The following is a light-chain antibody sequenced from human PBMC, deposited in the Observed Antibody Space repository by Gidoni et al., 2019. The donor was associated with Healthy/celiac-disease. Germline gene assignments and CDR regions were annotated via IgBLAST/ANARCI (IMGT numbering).Light chain of an antibody. CDR1: QSVSSY. Sequence: EIVFTQSPATLSLSPGERATLSCRASQSVSSYLAWYQQKPGQAPRLLIYDASNRATGIPARFSGSGSGTDFTLTISSLEPEDFAVYYCQQRSNWPLITFXQXTRLXIK. CDR3: QQRSNWPLIT. J-gene: IGKJ5*01. CDR2: DAS. V-gene: IGKV3-11*01.